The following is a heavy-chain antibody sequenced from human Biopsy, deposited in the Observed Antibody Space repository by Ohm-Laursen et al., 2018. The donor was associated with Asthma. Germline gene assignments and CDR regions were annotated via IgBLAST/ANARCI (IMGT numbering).Heavy chain of an antibody. CDR3: ARGDSSGWSHYYFDY. V-gene: IGHV3-30*14. CDR1: GFAFDSYA. Sequence: SLRLSCSASGFAFDSYAMYWVRQSPGKGPEWVALISHDGRESGYVDSVRGRFTISRDFYKNTLYLQMDSLRAEDTAVYYCARGDSSGWSHYYFDYWGQGTLVTVSP. D-gene: IGHD6-19*01. J-gene: IGHJ4*02. CDR2: ISHDGRES.